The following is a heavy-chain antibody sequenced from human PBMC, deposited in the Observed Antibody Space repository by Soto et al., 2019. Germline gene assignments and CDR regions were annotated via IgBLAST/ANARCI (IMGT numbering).Heavy chain of an antibody. D-gene: IGHD3-3*01. Sequence: SETLSLTCTVSGGSISNYYWSWIRQPPGKGLEWIGYIHYSGSTKYNPSLKSRVTISADKSKNQFSLKLSSVTAADAAVYYCARGHYDFWSGYFATIDYWGQGTLVTVSS. V-gene: IGHV4-59*08. CDR1: GGSISNYY. CDR2: IHYSGST. J-gene: IGHJ4*02. CDR3: ARGHYDFWSGYFATIDY.